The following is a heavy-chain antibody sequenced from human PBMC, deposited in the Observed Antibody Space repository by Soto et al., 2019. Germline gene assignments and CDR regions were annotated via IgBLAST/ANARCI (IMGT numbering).Heavy chain of an antibody. CDR1: GFTFSDHY. Sequence: GGSLRLSCAASGFTFSDHYMDWVRQAPGKGLEWVGRIRNKANSYSIQYGASVKGRFIVSRDNAKNSLYLQMNSLRAEDTAVYYCARARLYYYYYMDVWGKGTTVTVSS. CDR3: ARARLYYYYYMDV. J-gene: IGHJ6*03. CDR2: IRNKANSYSI. D-gene: IGHD3-22*01. V-gene: IGHV3-72*01.